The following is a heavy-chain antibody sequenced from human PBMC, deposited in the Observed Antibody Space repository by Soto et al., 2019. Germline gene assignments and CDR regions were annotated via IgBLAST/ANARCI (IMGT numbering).Heavy chain of an antibody. Sequence: GGSLRLSCAASGFTFSSYGMHWVRQAPGKGLEWVSVIYSGGSTYYADSVKGRFTISRDNSKNTLYLQMNSLRAEDTAVYYCARVPAAGIFDYWGQGTLVTVSS. J-gene: IGHJ4*02. CDR3: ARVPAAGIFDY. D-gene: IGHD6-13*01. CDR1: GFTFSSYG. CDR2: IYSGGST. V-gene: IGHV3-66*01.